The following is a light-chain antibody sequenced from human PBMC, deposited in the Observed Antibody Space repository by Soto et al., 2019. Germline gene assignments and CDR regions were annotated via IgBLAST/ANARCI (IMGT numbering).Light chain of an antibody. Sequence: QSVLTQPPSVSGAPGQRVTISCTGSSSNIGADYDVHWYQQLPGTAPKLLIYDNSNRPSGVPDRFSGSKSGASASLAITGLQAEDEADYYCQSFDSSLSGSVVFGGGTKLTV. V-gene: IGLV1-40*01. J-gene: IGLJ3*02. CDR1: SSNIGADYD. CDR2: DNS. CDR3: QSFDSSLSGSVV.